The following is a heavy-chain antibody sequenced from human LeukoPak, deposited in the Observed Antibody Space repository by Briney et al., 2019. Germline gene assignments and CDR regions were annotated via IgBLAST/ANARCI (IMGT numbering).Heavy chain of an antibody. D-gene: IGHD3-16*01. CDR2: IRSSGDTI. Sequence: PGGSLRLSCAASTVTFSTYDINWVRQAPGKGLEWISFIRSSGDTIYYADSVRGRFTISRDNARNSVYLQMNSLRAGDTAVYYCARDMVSGAYTFDFWGRGTMVTVSS. CDR3: ARDMVSGAYTFDF. J-gene: IGHJ3*01. V-gene: IGHV3-48*03. CDR1: TVTFSTYD.